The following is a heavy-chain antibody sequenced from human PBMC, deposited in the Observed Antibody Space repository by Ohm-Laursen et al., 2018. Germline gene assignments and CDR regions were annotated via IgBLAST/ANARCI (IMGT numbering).Heavy chain of an antibody. V-gene: IGHV4-34*01. CDR2: INHSGRT. CDR3: ARRDAFDI. Sequence: GTLSLTCAVYGGSFSGYDWSWIRQPPGKGLEWIGEINHSGRTNYNPSLKSRVIISVDTSKNQVSLRMSPVTAADTAFYYCARRDAFDIWGQGIMVTVSS. CDR1: GGSFSGYD. J-gene: IGHJ3*02.